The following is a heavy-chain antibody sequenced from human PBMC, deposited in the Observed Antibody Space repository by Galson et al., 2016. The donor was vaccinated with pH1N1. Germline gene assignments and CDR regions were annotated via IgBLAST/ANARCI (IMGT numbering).Heavy chain of an antibody. J-gene: IGHJ4*02. CDR2: ISWNSGSI. D-gene: IGHD5-18*01. CDR3: AKVRGYSYGFVDY. V-gene: IGHV3-9*01. Sequence: SLRLSCAASGFTFDDYAMHWVRQAPGKGLEWVSGISWNSGSIGYADSVKGRFTISRDNAKNSLYLQMNSLRAEETALYYCAKVRGYSYGFVDYWGQGTLVTVSS. CDR1: GFTFDDYA.